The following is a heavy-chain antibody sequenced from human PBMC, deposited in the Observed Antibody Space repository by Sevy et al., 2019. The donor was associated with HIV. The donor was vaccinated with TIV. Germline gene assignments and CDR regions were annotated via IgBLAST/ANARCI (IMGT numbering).Heavy chain of an antibody. V-gene: IGHV4-4*02. CDR2: IYHSGST. CDR3: AGDDSALYSYGLDL. CDR1: GGSISSSNW. J-gene: IGHJ6*02. Sequence: SETLSLTCVVSGGSISSSNWWSWVRQPPGKGLEWIGEIYHSGSTNYNPSLESRVSISIDKSKNHFSLKVNSVTAADTAVYDCAGDDSALYSYGLDLWGQGTTVTVSS. D-gene: IGHD2-21*01.